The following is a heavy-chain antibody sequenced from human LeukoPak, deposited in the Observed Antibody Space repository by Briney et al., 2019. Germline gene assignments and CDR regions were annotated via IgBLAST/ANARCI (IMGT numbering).Heavy chain of an antibody. D-gene: IGHD2-15*01. CDR2: IWYDGSNK. CDR3: AKGRGYCSGGSCQNWFDP. J-gene: IGHJ5*02. CDR1: GFTFSSYG. V-gene: IGHV3-33*06. Sequence: GRSLRLSCAASGFTFSSYGMHWVRQAPGKGLEWVAVIWYDGSNKYYADSVKGRFTISRDNSKNTLYLQMNSLRAEDTAVYYCAKGRGYCSGGSCQNWFDPWGQGTLVTVSS.